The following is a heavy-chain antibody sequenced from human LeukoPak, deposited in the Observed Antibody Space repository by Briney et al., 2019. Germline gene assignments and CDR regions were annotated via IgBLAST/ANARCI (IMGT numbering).Heavy chain of an antibody. D-gene: IGHD5-12*01. CDR2: IKTDGSST. J-gene: IGHJ4*02. CDR3: ARDRGYTQDY. CDR1: GFTFSTYW. V-gene: IGHV3-74*01. Sequence: PGGSLRLSCAASGFTFSTYWMHWVRQAPGKGLVWVSHIKTDGSSTTYADSVKGRFTISRDNAKNTLYLQMNSLRAEDTAVYYCARDRGYTQDYWRQGTLVTVSS.